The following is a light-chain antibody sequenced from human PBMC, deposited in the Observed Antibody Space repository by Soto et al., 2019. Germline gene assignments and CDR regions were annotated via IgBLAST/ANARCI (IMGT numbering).Light chain of an antibody. V-gene: IGLV2-14*01. J-gene: IGLJ1*01. CDR2: EVT. CDR1: SGDLGSYNR. CDR3: TSYKSSSTRGRV. Sequence: QSVLTQPASVSGSPGQSITISCTGTSGDLGSYNRVSWYQQHPCKAPKLIIYEVTARPSGVSNRFSGSKSGNPSSLTISRLQAEDDAEYYGTSYKSSSTRGRVFGSRTTLTVL.